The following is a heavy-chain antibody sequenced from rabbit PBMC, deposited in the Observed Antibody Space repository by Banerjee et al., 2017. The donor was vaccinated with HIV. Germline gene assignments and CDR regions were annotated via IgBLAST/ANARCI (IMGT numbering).Heavy chain of an antibody. CDR2: IYAGDGNT. Sequence: QEQLKETGGGLVQPGGSLTLSCKASGIDFSSYGISWVRQAPGKGLELIACIYAGDGNTWYASWAKGRFTISKTSSTTVTLQMTSLTAADTATYFCAGGGAGYGWTRLDLWGPGTLVTVS. CDR3: AGGGAGYGWTRLDL. J-gene: IGHJ3*01. CDR1: GIDFSSYG. V-gene: IGHV1S45*01. D-gene: IGHD6-1*01.